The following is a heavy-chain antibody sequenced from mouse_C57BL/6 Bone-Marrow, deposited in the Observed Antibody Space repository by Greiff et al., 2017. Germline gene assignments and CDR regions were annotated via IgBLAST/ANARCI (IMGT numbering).Heavy chain of an antibody. V-gene: IGHV1-15*01. CDR2: IDPEPGGT. CDR1: GYTFTDYE. Sequence: QVQLQQSGAELVRPGASVTLSCKASGYTFTDYEMHWVKQTPVHGLEWIGAIDPEPGGTAYNQKFKGKAILTADKSSSTAYMELRSLTSEDSAVYYCRILYGNYVAYWGQGTLVTVSA. D-gene: IGHD2-1*01. J-gene: IGHJ3*01. CDR3: RILYGNYVAY.